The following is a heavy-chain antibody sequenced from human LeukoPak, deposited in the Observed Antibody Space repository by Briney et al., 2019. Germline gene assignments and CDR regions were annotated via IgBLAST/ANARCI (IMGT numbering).Heavy chain of an antibody. D-gene: IGHD6-6*01. CDR3: AREEYSSSSYYYYYYMDV. CDR2: INHSGST. J-gene: IGHJ6*03. Sequence: PSETLSLTCAVYGGSFSGYYWSWIRQPPGKGLEWIGEINHSGSTNYNPSLKSRVTISVDASKNQFSLKLSSVTAADPAVYYCAREEYSSSSYYYYYYMDVWGKGTTVTVSS. CDR1: GGSFSGYY. V-gene: IGHV4-34*01.